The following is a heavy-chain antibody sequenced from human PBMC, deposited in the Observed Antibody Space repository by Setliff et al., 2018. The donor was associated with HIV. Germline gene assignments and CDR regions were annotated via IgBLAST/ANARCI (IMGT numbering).Heavy chain of an antibody. Sequence: ASVKVSCKVSGYTLTELPMHWVRQAPGKGLEWMGGSDPEDGETIYAQKFQGRVTMTEDTSTDTAYMELSSLRSEDTAVYYCATARSKVRLGELSLFDYWGQGTLVTVSS. V-gene: IGHV1-24*01. CDR3: ATARSKVRLGELSLFDY. CDR1: GYTLTELP. D-gene: IGHD3-16*02. CDR2: SDPEDGET. J-gene: IGHJ4*02.